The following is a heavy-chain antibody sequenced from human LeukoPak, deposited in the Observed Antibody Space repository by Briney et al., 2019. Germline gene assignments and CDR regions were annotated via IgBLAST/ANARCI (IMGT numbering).Heavy chain of an antibody. CDR3: VRGLYNSKY. CDR2: IKEDESEK. CDR1: GFTFSSYW. D-gene: IGHD1-20*01. V-gene: IGHV3-7*01. Sequence: GGSPRLSCAASGFTFSSYWMSWVRQAPGKGLECVANIKEDESEKYYVDSAKGRFTISRDNAKNSLYLQMNSLRAEDTAVYYCVRGLYNSKYWGQGTLVTVSS. J-gene: IGHJ4*02.